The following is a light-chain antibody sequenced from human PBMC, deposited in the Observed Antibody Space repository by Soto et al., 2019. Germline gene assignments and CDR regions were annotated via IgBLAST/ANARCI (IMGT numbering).Light chain of an antibody. CDR1: QSVSSSY. CDR2: GAS. Sequence: VLTQSPVPVSLSPGERAPLSSRAIQSVSSSYLARYQQKPGGAPRLLIYGASTRAPGIPHRFSGGGSWTAYTPHTSRMEPEDFVVYYCHQYGSSHLWTFGQGTKVDIK. V-gene: IGKV3-20*01. J-gene: IGKJ1*01. CDR3: HQYGSSHLWT.